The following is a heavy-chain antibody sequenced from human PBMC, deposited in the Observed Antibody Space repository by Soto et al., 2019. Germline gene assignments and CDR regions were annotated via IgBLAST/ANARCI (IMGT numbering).Heavy chain of an antibody. CDR3: ARGYCSSTSCSPNDY. CDR1: GYTFTSYG. CDR2: IXAXXXNX. Sequence: GASVKVSCKASGYTFTSYGISLVRQAPGQGLEWMGXIXAXXXNXNXAXKXXXXVTMTTDTSTSTAYMELRRLRSDDTAVYYCARGYCSSTSCSPNDYWGQGTLVTVSS. J-gene: IGHJ4*02. V-gene: IGHV1-18*04. D-gene: IGHD2-2*01.